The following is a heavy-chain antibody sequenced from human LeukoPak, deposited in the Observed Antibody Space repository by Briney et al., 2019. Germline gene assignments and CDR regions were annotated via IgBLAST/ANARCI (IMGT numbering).Heavy chain of an antibody. D-gene: IGHD6-6*01. Sequence: ASVKVSCKASGYTFTGYYMHWVRQAPGQGLEWMGWINPNSGGTNYAQKFQGRVTITRNTSISTAYMELSSLRSEDTAVYYCAATSIAARRGRDYWGQGTLVTVSS. V-gene: IGHV1-2*02. CDR2: INPNSGGT. CDR1: GYTFTGYY. J-gene: IGHJ4*02. CDR3: AATSIAARRGRDY.